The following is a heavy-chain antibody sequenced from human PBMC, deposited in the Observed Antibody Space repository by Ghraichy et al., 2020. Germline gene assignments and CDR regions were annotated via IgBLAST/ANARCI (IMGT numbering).Heavy chain of an antibody. D-gene: IGHD5-18*01. CDR2: VVPNLGII. CDR3: AISEKADMAKDPLDY. CDR1: GGSFSSYT. Sequence: SVKVSCKPSGGSFSSYTFTWVRQAPGQGREWVGRVVPNLGIINFAQKFQGRLTIFADDSTRTVYMELASLTSADTAIYYCAISEKADMAKDPLDYWGQGTQVTVSS. J-gene: IGHJ4*02. V-gene: IGHV1-69*02.